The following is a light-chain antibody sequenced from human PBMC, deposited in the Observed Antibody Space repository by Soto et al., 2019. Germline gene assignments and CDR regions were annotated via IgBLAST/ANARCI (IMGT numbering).Light chain of an antibody. J-gene: IGKJ3*01. CDR3: QQFGSSPGFT. CDR1: QSINSRY. CDR2: GAS. V-gene: IGKV3-20*01. Sequence: EIVLTQSPGTLSLSPGERATLSCRASQSINSRYLAWYQQKPGQAPRLLIYGASSRATGIPDRFSGSGSGTDFTLTSSRLEPEDLAVYYCQQFGSSPGFTFGPGTKVDIK.